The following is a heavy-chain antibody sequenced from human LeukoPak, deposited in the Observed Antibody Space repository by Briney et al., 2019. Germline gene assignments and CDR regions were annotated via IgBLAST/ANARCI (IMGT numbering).Heavy chain of an antibody. D-gene: IGHD3-22*01. CDR1: GFAISDYS. CDR3: ARAEDYYASSGYKPNYYYGMDV. V-gene: IGHV3-21*01. J-gene: IGHJ6*02. Sequence: GGSLRLSCAASGFAISDYSMNWVRQVPGKGLEWVSSISSSSSYIYYADSVKGRFTISRDNAKNSLYLQMNSLRAEDTAVYYCARAEDYYASSGYKPNYYYGMDVWGQGTTVTVSS. CDR2: ISSSSSYI.